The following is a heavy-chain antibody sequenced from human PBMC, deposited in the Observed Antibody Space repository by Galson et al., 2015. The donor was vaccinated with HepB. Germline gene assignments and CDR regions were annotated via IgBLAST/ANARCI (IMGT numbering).Heavy chain of an antibody. Sequence: SLRPSSAASEFAFGAYTMHWVRQALGQGVEWVAAITNNGGTKFYADSVRGRVTISRDNSESTVSLQMNNLRVEDTALYYCVRDQIGTFAFDIWGQGTMVTVSS. CDR1: EFAFGAYT. V-gene: IGHV3-30-3*01. J-gene: IGHJ3*02. CDR3: VRDQIGTFAFDI. CDR2: ITNNGGTK. D-gene: IGHD1-26*01.